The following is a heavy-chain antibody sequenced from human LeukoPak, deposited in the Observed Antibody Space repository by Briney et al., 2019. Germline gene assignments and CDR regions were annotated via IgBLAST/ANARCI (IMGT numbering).Heavy chain of an antibody. Sequence: ASVKVSCKASGYTFTGYYMHWVRQAPGQGLEWMGRINPNSGGTNYAQKFQGRVTMTRDTSISTAYMELSSLTSDDTAVYYCARDLSSTPHWELDYWGQGTLVTVSS. V-gene: IGHV1-2*06. CDR3: ARDLSSTPHWELDY. J-gene: IGHJ4*02. D-gene: IGHD1-26*01. CDR1: GYTFTGYY. CDR2: INPNSGGT.